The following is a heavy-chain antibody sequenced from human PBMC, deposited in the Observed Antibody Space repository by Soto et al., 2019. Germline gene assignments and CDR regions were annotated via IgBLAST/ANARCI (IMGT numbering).Heavy chain of an antibody. CDR3: ARDSATPFDY. J-gene: IGHJ4*02. CDR2: IYYSEST. CDR1: GGSLSSYY. Sequence: PSETLSLTCTVSGGSLSSYYWSWIRQPPGKGLENLGYIYYSESTNYNPSFKSRVTISVDTSRNQFSLTLSSMTAADTAVYYCARDSATPFDYWGQGTLVTVSS. D-gene: IGHD2-15*01. V-gene: IGHV4-59*12.